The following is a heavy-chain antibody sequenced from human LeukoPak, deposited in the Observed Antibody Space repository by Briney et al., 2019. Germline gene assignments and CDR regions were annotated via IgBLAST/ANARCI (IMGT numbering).Heavy chain of an antibody. Sequence: SETLSLTCTVSGGSISSYYWSWIRQPPGKGLEWIGYIYTSGSTNYNPSLKSRVTISVDTSKNQFSLKLSSVTAADTAVYYCTRHTEARPGDYWGKGNLVPVS. V-gene: IGHV4-4*09. CDR2: IYTSGST. CDR1: GGSISSYY. D-gene: IGHD6-6*01. J-gene: IGHJ4*02. CDR3: TRHTEARPGDY.